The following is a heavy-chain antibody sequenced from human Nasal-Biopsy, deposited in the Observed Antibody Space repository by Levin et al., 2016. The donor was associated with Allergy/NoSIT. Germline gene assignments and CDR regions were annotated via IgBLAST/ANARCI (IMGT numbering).Heavy chain of an antibody. CDR1: GFTLNSYA. D-gene: IGHD6-13*01. V-gene: IGHV3-23*01. Sequence: GGSLKISCAASGFTLNSYAINWVRQAPGKGLEWVSVISGSGLGDYTYYADSVKGRFTISRDYPKNTLYLQMNSLRAEDTAVYYCAKFPTGRIAGEVGYFDSWGQGTLVTVSS. CDR3: AKFPTGRIAGEVGYFDS. CDR2: ISGSGLGDYT. J-gene: IGHJ4*02.